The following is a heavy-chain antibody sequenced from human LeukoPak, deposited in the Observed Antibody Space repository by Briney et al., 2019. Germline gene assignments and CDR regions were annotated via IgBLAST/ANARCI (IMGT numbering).Heavy chain of an antibody. CDR3: AKGQRAYSCYVVGSCFDP. V-gene: IGHV3-23*01. Sequence: GGSLRLSCAVSGFTFSSYAMSWVRQAPGKGLEWVSSISGSGDNTYYADSVKGRFTISRDNSKKTLYLQMNSLRAEDTAIYYCAKGQRAYSCYVVGSCFDPWGQGSLVTVSS. D-gene: IGHD5-12*01. CDR2: ISGSGDNT. J-gene: IGHJ5*02. CDR1: GFTFSSYA.